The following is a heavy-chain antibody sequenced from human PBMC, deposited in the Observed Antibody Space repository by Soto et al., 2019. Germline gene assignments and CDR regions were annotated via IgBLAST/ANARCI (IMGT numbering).Heavy chain of an antibody. CDR3: ATNYYDGSGHYFIFEH. D-gene: IGHD3-22*01. Sequence: VASVKVSCKASGRTFNNYAISWVRQAPGIGFEWLGVIIPIGGTPEHAQKFQGRVTISADESTNTAYMELSGLRSEDTAVYYCATNYYDGSGHYFIFEHWGQGTLVTVSS. CDR2: IIPIGGTP. CDR1: GRTFNNYA. J-gene: IGHJ4*02. V-gene: IGHV1-69*13.